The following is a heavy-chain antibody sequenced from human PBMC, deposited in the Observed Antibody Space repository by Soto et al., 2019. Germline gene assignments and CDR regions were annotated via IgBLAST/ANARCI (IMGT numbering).Heavy chain of an antibody. D-gene: IGHD5-18*01. CDR1: GFTFSSYG. Sequence: GGSLRLSCAASGFTFSSYGMHWVRQAPGKGLEWVAVIWYDGSNKYYADSVKGRFTISRDNSKNTLYLQMNSLRAEDTAVYYCARDLMLDTAMVTSWFDPWGQGTLVTVSS. V-gene: IGHV3-33*01. CDR2: IWYDGSNK. CDR3: ARDLMLDTAMVTSWFDP. J-gene: IGHJ5*02.